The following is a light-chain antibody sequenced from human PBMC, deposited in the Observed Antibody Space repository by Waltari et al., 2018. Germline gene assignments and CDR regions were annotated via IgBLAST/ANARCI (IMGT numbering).Light chain of an antibody. CDR1: SGHSTNV. CDR3: QTGGHGTWV. CDR2: VNSDGSH. J-gene: IGLJ3*02. V-gene: IGLV4-69*01. Sequence: QLVLTQSPSASASLGASVKLTCTLSSGHSTNVVAWLQQQPEKGPRFLMKVNSDGSHPKGDEIPDRFSGSSSGAERYLTISSLQSEDETDYYCQTGGHGTWVFGGGTKLTVL.